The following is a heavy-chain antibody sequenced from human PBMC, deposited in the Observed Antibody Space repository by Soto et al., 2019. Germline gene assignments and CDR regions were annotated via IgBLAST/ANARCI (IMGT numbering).Heavy chain of an antibody. CDR1: GDSIISSGFY. D-gene: IGHD3-3*02. V-gene: IGHV4-39*01. CDR3: ARHSLALRKNNWFDP. CDR2: IFYLGSS. J-gene: IGHJ5*02. Sequence: SETLSLTCTVSGDSIISSGFYWGWVRQPPGKGLEWIVSIFYLGSSYYNPSLKSRVTMSVDTSKTQFSLRLRSVTAADTALYFCARHSLALRKNNWFDPWGQGIMVTVSS.